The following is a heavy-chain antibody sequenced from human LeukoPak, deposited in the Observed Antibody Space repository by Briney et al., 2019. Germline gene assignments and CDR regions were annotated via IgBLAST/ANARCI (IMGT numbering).Heavy chain of an antibody. CDR1: GFTVSSNY. J-gene: IGHJ6*03. CDR3: ARAGITHRKYYYYYYMDV. Sequence: GGSLRLSCAASGFTVSSNYMSWVRQAPGKGLEWVSVIYSGGSTYYADSVKGRFTISRDNSKNTLYLQMNSLRAEDTAVYYCARAGITHRKYYYYYYMDVWGKGTTVTVSS. CDR2: IYSGGST. V-gene: IGHV3-66*01. D-gene: IGHD3-10*01.